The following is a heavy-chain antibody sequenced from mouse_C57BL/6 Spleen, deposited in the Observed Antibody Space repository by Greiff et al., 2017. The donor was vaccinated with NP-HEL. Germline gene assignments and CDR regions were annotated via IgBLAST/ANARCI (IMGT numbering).Heavy chain of an antibody. D-gene: IGHD2-1*01. CDR1: GYTFTSYW. V-gene: IGHV1-55*01. J-gene: IGHJ2*01. Sequence: QVQLQQPGAELVKPGASVKMSCKASGYTFTSYWITWVKQRPGQGLEWIGDIYPGSGSTNYNEKFKSKATLTVDTSSSTAYMQLSSLTSEDSAVYYCAREAYGNSYFDYWGQGTTLTVSS. CDR2: IYPGSGST. CDR3: AREAYGNSYFDY.